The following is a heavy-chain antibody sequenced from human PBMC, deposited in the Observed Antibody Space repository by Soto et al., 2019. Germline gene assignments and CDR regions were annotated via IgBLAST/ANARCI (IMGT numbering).Heavy chain of an antibody. CDR3: ARDPSTDFWSGYFSYYYYYMDV. CDR2: IWYDGSNK. D-gene: IGHD3-3*01. J-gene: IGHJ6*03. V-gene: IGHV3-33*01. CDR1: GFTFSSYG. Sequence: QVQLVESGGGVVQPGRSLRLSCAASGFTFSSYGMHWVRQAPGKGLEWVAVIWYDGSNKYYADSVKGRFTISRDNSKNTLYLQMNSLRAEDTAVYYCARDPSTDFWSGYFSYYYYYMDVWGKGTTVTVSS.